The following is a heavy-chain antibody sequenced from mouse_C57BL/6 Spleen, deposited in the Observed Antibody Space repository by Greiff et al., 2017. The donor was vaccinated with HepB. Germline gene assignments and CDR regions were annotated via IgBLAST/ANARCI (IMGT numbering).Heavy chain of an antibody. CDR2: IYPGDGDT. CDR3: AREGYGYYFDY. J-gene: IGHJ2*01. V-gene: IGHV1-80*01. D-gene: IGHD2-10*02. Sequence: VQLQHSGAELVKPGASVKISCKASGYAFSSYWMNWVKQRPGKGLEWIGQIYPGDGDTNYNGKFTGKATLTADKSSSTAYMQLSSLTSEDSAVYFCAREGYGYYFDYWGQGTTLTVSS. CDR1: GYAFSSYW.